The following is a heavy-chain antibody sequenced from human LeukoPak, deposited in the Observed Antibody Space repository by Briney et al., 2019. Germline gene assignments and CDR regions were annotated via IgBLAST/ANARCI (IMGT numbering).Heavy chain of an antibody. CDR3: TRGDYVFRNYGWH. CDR1: GFTFGDYA. J-gene: IGHJ4*02. V-gene: IGHV3-49*04. CDR2: IRSKAYGGTT. D-gene: IGHD3-16*01. Sequence: GGSLRLSCTASGFTFGDYAMSWVRQAPGKGLEWVGFIRSKAYGGTTEYAASVKGRFTISRDDSKSIAYLQMNSLKTEDTAVYYFTRGDYVFRNYGWHWGQGPRVTVSS.